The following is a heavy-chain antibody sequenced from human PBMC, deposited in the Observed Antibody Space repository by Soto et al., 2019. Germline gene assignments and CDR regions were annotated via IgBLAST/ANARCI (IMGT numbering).Heavy chain of an antibody. J-gene: IGHJ4*02. CDR1: GFTFSSYG. CDR3: AKGSEGYYFDY. CDR2: MSYDGSIK. V-gene: IGHV3-30*18. Sequence: QVQLVESGGGVVQPGRSLRLSCAASGFTFSSYGMHWVRQAPGKGLEWVTFMSYDGSIKYYADSVKGRFTISRDNSKNTLYLQMNSLRAEDTAVYYCAKGSEGYYFDYWGQGTLVTVSS.